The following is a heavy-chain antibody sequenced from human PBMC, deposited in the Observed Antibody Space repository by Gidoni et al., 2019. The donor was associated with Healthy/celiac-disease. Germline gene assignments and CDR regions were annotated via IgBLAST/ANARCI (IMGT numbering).Heavy chain of an antibody. CDR1: GYSFTSYW. Sequence: EVQLVQSGAEVKKPGESLKISCKGSGYSFTSYWSGWVRQMPGKGLEWMGIIYPGDFDTRYIPSFQGQVTISADKSISTAYLQWSSLKASDTAMYYWARRLYYYGSGSYSFDYWGQGTLVTVSS. CDR3: ARRLYYYGSGSYSFDY. CDR2: IYPGDFDT. J-gene: IGHJ4*02. D-gene: IGHD3-10*01. V-gene: IGHV5-51*01.